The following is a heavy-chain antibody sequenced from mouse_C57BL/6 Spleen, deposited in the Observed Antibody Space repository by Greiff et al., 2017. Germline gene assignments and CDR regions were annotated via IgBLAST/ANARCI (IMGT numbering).Heavy chain of an antibody. CDR2: IYPGSGST. J-gene: IGHJ2*01. CDR3: ARGYYYGSSYFDY. V-gene: IGHV1-55*01. Sequence: VKLQQPGAELVKPGASVKMSCKASGYTFTSYWITWVKQRPGQGLEWIGDIYPGSGSTNYNEKFKSKATLTVDTSSSTAYMQLSSLTSEDSAVYYCARGYYYGSSYFDYWGQGTTLTVSS. CDR1: GYTFTSYW. D-gene: IGHD1-1*01.